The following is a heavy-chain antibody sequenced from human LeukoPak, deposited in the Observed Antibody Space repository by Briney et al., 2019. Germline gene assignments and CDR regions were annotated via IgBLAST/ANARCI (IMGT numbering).Heavy chain of an antibody. CDR3: ARRSAGTKLRYFHH. Sequence: SETLSLTCTVYGGSFSGYYWSWIRQPPGKGLEWIGEINHSGSTNYNPSLKSRVTISVDTSKNQFSLKLSSVTAADTAVYYCARRSAGTKLRYFHHWGQGTLVTVSS. CDR1: GGSFSGYY. CDR2: INHSGST. D-gene: IGHD6-19*01. J-gene: IGHJ1*01. V-gene: IGHV4-34*01.